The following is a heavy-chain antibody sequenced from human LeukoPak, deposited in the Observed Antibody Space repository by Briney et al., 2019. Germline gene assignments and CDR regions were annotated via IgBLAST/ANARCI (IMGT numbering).Heavy chain of an antibody. D-gene: IGHD3-10*01. CDR3: ARHYYGSGSILYYGMDV. CDR1: GGTFNSYA. V-gene: IGHV1-69*13. CDR2: IIPIFGTA. J-gene: IGHJ6*04. Sequence: SVKVSCKASGGTFNSYAISWVRQAPGQGLEWMGMIIPIFGTANYAQKFQGRVTITADESTSTAHMELSSLRSEDTAVYYCARHYYGSGSILYYGMDVWGKGTTVTVSS.